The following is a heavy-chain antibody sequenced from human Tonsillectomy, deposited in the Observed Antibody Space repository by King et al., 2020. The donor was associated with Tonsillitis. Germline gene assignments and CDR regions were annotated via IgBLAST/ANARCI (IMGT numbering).Heavy chain of an antibody. J-gene: IGHJ4*01. Sequence: VQLVESGGGLVQPGGSLRLSCAASGFNFSSYAMSWVRQAPGKGLEWVSVISGSGDIIHYADSVKGRFTISRDNSKNTLYLQMSNLRADDTAVFYCAKGRSVVVTGALNYWGHGTLVTVSS. CDR2: ISGSGDII. CDR1: GFNFSSYA. V-gene: IGHV3-23*04. D-gene: IGHD2-2*01. CDR3: AKGRSVVVTGALNY.